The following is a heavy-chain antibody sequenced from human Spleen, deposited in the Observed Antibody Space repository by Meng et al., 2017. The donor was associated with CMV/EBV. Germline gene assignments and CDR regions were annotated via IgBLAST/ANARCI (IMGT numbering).Heavy chain of an antibody. Sequence: SETLSLTCTVSGGSVNSGDYYWSWIRQPPGKGLEWIGYIYYSGNTKYNPSLKSRVTISVDTSKNQFSLKLSSVTAADTAVYYCARGNRSFYYFDYWGQGTLVTVSS. CDR2: IYYSGNT. J-gene: IGHJ4*02. CDR1: GGSVNSGDYY. V-gene: IGHV4-61*08. CDR3: ARGNRSFYYFDY. D-gene: IGHD3-16*02.